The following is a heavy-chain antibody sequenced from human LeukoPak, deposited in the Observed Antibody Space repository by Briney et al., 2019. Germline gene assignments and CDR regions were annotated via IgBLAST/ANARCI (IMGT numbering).Heavy chain of an antibody. CDR3: ARGGRIAAVDY. CDR2: IYYSGST. J-gene: IGHJ4*02. D-gene: IGHD6-13*01. CDR1: GYSISSGYY. Sequence: PSETLSLTCTVSGYSISSGYYWGWIRQPPGKGLEWLGYIYYSGSTTYNPSLKSRVTISVDTSKNQFSLKLSSVTSADTAFYYCARGGRIAAVDYWGQGTLVTVSS. V-gene: IGHV4-61*01.